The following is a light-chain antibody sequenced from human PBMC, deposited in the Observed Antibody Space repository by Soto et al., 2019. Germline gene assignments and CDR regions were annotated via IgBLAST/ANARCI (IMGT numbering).Light chain of an antibody. CDR3: HQYGSSPGT. J-gene: IGKJ1*01. Sequence: EVVMTQSPATLSVSLGERATLSCRASQSVSSYLAWYQQKPGQAPRLLFFGASIRATGIPDRFSGSGSGTDFTLTISRLEPEDFAVYYCHQYGSSPGTFGQGTKVDIK. V-gene: IGKV3-20*01. CDR2: GAS. CDR1: QSVSSY.